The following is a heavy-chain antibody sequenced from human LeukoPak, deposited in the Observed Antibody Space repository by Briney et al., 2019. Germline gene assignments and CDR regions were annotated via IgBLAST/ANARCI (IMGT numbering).Heavy chain of an antibody. CDR1: GYTLTELS. D-gene: IGHD5-18*01. CDR2: FDPEDGET. Sequence: GASAKVSCKVSGYTLTELSMHWVRQAPGKGLEWMGGFDPEDGETIYAQKFQGRVTMTEDTSTDTAYMELSSLRSEDTAVYYCATTDTAMVDASLDYWGQGTLVTVSS. V-gene: IGHV1-24*01. J-gene: IGHJ4*02. CDR3: ATTDTAMVDASLDY.